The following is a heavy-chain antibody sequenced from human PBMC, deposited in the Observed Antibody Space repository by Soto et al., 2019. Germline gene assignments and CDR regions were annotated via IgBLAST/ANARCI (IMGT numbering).Heavy chain of an antibody. CDR1: GFSLSTSGVG. CDR3: ARSKAMVRGVTLLYFEY. Sequence: QITLKESGPTLVKPTQTLTLTCTFSGFSLSTSGVGVGWIRQPPGKALEWLALIYWDDDKRYSPSLKSRLTITKETSKNQVVLTMTNMDPVDTATYYCARSKAMVRGVTLLYFEYWGKGTLVTVSS. CDR2: IYWDDDK. D-gene: IGHD3-10*01. J-gene: IGHJ4*02. V-gene: IGHV2-5*02.